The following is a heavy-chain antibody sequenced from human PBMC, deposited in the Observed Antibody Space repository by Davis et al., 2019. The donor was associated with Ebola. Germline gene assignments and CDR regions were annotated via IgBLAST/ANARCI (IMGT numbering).Heavy chain of an antibody. CDR3: AGLSPLGTTIDY. V-gene: IGHV4-39*01. CDR2: VFSTGNS. D-gene: IGHD1-7*01. J-gene: IGHJ4*02. CDR1: GASVSSSNS. Sequence: PSETLSLTCTVSGASVSSSNSWGLVRQPPGKGLEWIVGVFSTGNSYYNPSLKSRVTISLETSTSQFSLRLTSVTAADTAVYYCAGLSPLGTTIDYCGQGTLVTVSS.